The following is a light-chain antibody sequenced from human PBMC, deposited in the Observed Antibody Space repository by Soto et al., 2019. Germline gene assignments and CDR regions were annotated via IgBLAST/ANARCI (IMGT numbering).Light chain of an antibody. Sequence: EIVMTQSPATLSASPGERATLSCRASQTIRNYLAWFQQKPGQAPSLLIYGASTLATGIPARFSGSGSGTEFTPTISSLQSDDFALYYCQQYNNWPLTFGGGTKVEI. CDR2: GAS. J-gene: IGKJ4*01. CDR1: QTIRNY. CDR3: QQYNNWPLT. V-gene: IGKV3-15*01.